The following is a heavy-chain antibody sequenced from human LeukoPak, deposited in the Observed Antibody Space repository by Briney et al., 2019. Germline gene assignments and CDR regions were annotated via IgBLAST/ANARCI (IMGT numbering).Heavy chain of an antibody. J-gene: IGHJ4*02. CDR2: ISGSGGST. CDR1: GFTFSTYG. Sequence: GGSLRLSCAPSGFTFSTYGMSWVRQAPGKGLEWVSSISGSGGSTYYADSVKGRFTISRDNSKDTLYLQMNSLRAEDTAVYYCAKAKDGFDYWGQGTLVTVSS. CDR3: AKAKDGFDY. V-gene: IGHV3-23*01.